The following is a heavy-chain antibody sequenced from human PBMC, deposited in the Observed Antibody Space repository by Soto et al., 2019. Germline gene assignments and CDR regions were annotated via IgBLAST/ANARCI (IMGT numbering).Heavy chain of an antibody. J-gene: IGHJ4*02. D-gene: IGHD5-12*01. Sequence: EVQLLESGGGLVQPGGSLRLSCAASGFTFSSYAMSWVRQAPGKGLEWVSAISGSGGSTYYADSVKGRFTISRDNXXXXXXXXXXXXXXXXXXXXXXXXXXXATSIDYWGQGTLVTVSS. CDR3: XXXXXATSIDY. V-gene: IGHV3-23*01. CDR2: ISGSGGST. CDR1: GFTFSSYA.